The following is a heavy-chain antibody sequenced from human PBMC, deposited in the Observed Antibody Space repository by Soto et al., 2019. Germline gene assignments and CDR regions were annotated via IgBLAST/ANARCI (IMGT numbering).Heavy chain of an antibody. CDR1: GGSISSGGYY. V-gene: IGHV4-31*03. CDR3: ARGSASPDYDILTSFGY. Sequence: QVQLQESGPGLVKPSQTLSLTCTVSGGSISSGGYYWSWIRQHSGKGLEWIGYIYYSGSTYYNPSLKSRVTISVDTSKNQFSLKLSSVTAADTAVYYCARGSASPDYDILTSFGYWGQGTLVTVSS. CDR2: IYYSGST. J-gene: IGHJ4*02. D-gene: IGHD3-9*01.